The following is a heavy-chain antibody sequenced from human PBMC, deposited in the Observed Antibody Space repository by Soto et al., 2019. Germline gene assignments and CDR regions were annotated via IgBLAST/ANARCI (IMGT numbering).Heavy chain of an antibody. CDR2: IYYSGST. Sequence: QVQLQESGPGLVKPSQTLSLTCTVSGGSISSGGYYWSWIRQHPGKGLEWIGYIYYSGSTYYNPSLKGRVTISVDTTKNQFSLKLSSVTAADTAVYYCARDLGSPDWYNWFDPWGQGTLVTVSS. J-gene: IGHJ5*02. D-gene: IGHD3-9*01. CDR3: ARDLGSPDWYNWFDP. V-gene: IGHV4-31*03. CDR1: GGSISSGGYY.